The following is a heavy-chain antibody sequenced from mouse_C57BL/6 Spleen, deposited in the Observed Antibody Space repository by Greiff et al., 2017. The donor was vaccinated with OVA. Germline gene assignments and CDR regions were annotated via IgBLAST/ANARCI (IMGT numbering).Heavy chain of an antibody. J-gene: IGHJ4*01. CDR3: MPYDGAMDY. D-gene: IGHD2-3*01. V-gene: IGHV6-3*01. CDR2: IRLKSDNYAT. Sequence: EVKLVESGGGLVQPGGSMKLSCVASGFTFSNYWMNWVRQSPEKGLEWVAQIRLKSDNYATHYAESVKGRFTISRDDSKSSVYLQMNNLRAEDTGIYYCMPYDGAMDYWGQGTSGTVSS. CDR1: GFTFSNYW.